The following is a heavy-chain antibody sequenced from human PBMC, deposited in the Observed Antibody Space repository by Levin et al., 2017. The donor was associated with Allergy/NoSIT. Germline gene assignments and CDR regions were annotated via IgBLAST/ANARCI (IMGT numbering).Heavy chain of an antibody. Sequence: TSGGSLRLSCAASGFTFSSYSVTWVRQAPGRGLEWVSSISNSGSYTHYADSVKGRFTISRDNAKNSLYLQMNSLRSEDTAVYYCATNKVLYPMTHYKYWGQGTLVTVSS. J-gene: IGHJ4*02. CDR1: GFTFSSYS. CDR3: ATNKVLYPMTHYKY. D-gene: IGHD2-2*02. CDR2: ISNSGSYT. V-gene: IGHV3-21*01.